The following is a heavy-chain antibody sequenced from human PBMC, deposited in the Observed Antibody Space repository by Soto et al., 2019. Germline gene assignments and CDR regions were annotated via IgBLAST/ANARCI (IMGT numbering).Heavy chain of an antibody. CDR2: IYYSGST. D-gene: IGHD3-16*01. CDR1: GGSISSDSYY. Sequence: SETLSLTCTVSGGSISSDSYYWGWIRQPPGKGLEWIGSIYYSGSTYYNPSLKSRVTISVDTSKNQFSLKLSSVTAADTAVYYCAILDFVYQRSCFDPCGQRPLVTVS. V-gene: IGHV4-39*01. CDR3: AILDFVYQRSCFDP. J-gene: IGHJ5*02.